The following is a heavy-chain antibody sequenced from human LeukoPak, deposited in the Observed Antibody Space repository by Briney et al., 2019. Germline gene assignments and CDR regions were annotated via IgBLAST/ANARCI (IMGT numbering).Heavy chain of an antibody. Sequence: PGGSLRLSCAASGFTFSSYSMNWVRQAPGKGLEWVSYIRSSSSTIYYADSVKGRFTISRDNAKNSLYLQMNSLRAEDTAVYYCARALVEYCSSTSCLGNFDYWGQGTLVTVSS. J-gene: IGHJ4*02. D-gene: IGHD2-2*01. CDR1: GFTFSSYS. V-gene: IGHV3-48*04. CDR3: ARALVEYCSSTSCLGNFDY. CDR2: IRSSSSTI.